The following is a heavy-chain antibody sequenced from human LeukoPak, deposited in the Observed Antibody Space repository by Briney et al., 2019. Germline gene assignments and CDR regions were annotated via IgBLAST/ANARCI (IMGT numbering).Heavy chain of an antibody. CDR2: IRYDGSNK. V-gene: IGHV3-30*02. Sequence: GGSLRLSCAASGFTFSSYGMHWVRQAPGKGLEWVAFIRYDGSNKYYADSVKGRFTVSRDNSKNTLYLQMNSLRAEDTAVYYCAKNKAPAGPAYYYYYYMDVWGKGTTVTVSS. CDR1: GFTFSSYG. CDR3: AKNKAPAGPAYYYYYYMDV. D-gene: IGHD2-2*01. J-gene: IGHJ6*03.